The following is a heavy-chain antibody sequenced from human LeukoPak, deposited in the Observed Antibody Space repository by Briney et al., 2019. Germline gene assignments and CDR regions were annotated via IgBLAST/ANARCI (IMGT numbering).Heavy chain of an antibody. D-gene: IGHD3-22*01. CDR3: ARFGGSGYYYSRKPDAFDI. J-gene: IGHJ3*02. CDR1: GFTFSSYA. V-gene: IGHV4-59*01. Sequence: GSLRLSCAASGFTFSSYAMHWIRQPPGKGLEWIGYIYYSGSTNYNPSLKSRVTISVDTSKNQFSLKLSSVTAADTAVYYCARFGGSGYYYSRKPDAFDIWGQGTMVTVSS. CDR2: IYYSGST.